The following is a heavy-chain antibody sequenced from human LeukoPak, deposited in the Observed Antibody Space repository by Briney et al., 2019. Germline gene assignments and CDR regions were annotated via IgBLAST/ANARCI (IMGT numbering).Heavy chain of an antibody. CDR2: IYYSGST. V-gene: IGHV4-39*07. J-gene: IGHJ6*02. CDR3: ARVWASPYYYYYGMDV. D-gene: IGHD1-14*01. CDR1: GGSISSSSYY. Sequence: SETLSLTCTVSGGSISSSSYYWGWIRQPPGKGLEWIGSIYYSGSTYYNPSLKSRVTISVDTSKNQFSLKLSSVTAADTAVYYCARVWASPYYYYYGMDVWGQGTTVTVSS.